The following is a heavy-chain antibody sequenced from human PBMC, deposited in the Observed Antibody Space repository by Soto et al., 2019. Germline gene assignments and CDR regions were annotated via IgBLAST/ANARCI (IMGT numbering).Heavy chain of an antibody. CDR1: GFTFSDYY. CDR3: ARGRGAAADYFDF. D-gene: IGHD6-13*01. Sequence: QVQLVESGGGLVKPGGSLRLSCAVSGFTFSDYYMTWISQAPGKGLEWVSYISSSTSHTNYADPVKGRFTISRDNDKNPLFLQMNSLRAEHTAVYYCARGRGAAADYFDFWGQGTLVTVSS. J-gene: IGHJ4*02. V-gene: IGHV3-11*05. CDR2: ISSSTSHT.